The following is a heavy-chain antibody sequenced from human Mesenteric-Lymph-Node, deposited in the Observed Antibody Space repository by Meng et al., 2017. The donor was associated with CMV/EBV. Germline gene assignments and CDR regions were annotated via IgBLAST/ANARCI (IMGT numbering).Heavy chain of an antibody. CDR1: GFTFSNFA. J-gene: IGHJ4*02. CDR2: IKQDGSEK. Sequence: GGSLRLSCAASGFTFSNFAMSWVRQAPGKGLEWVANIKQDGSEKYYVDSVKGRFTISRDNAKNSLYLQMNSLRAEDTAVYYCARVFPKDYDFYYFDYWGQGTLVTVSS. V-gene: IGHV3-7*01. CDR3: ARVFPKDYDFYYFDY. D-gene: IGHD3-3*01.